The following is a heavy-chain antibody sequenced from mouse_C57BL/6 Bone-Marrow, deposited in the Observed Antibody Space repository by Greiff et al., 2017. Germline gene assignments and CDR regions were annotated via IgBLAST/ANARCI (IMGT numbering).Heavy chain of an antibody. J-gene: IGHJ3*01. Sequence: VQLQQSGAELVKPGASVKLSCKASGYTFTSYWMQWVKQRPGQGLEWIGEIDPSDSYTNYNQKFKGKATLTVATSSSTAYMQLSSLTSEDSAVYYCARYYDEDWFAYWGQGTLVTVSA. CDR3: ARYYDEDWFAY. CDR2: IDPSDSYT. CDR1: GYTFTSYW. V-gene: IGHV1-50*01. D-gene: IGHD2-4*01.